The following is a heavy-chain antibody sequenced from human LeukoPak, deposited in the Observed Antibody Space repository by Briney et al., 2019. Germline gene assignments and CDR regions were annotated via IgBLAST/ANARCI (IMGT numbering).Heavy chain of an antibody. V-gene: IGHV4-39*07. CDR3: ARGYRIAARGFYFDY. CDR2: VYYSGST. D-gene: IGHD6-25*01. J-gene: IGHJ4*02. CDR1: GGSIRSSGYY. Sequence: SETLSLTCTAAGGSIRSSGYYWGWIRQPPGKGLEWIESVYYSGSTYYNPPLVSRVTISVDTSKDQFSLKLSAVPAADTAVYYCARGYRIAARGFYFDYWGRGTLVTVSS.